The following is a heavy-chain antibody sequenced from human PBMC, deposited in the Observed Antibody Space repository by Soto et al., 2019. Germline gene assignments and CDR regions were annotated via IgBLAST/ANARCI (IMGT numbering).Heavy chain of an antibody. CDR2: IIPIFGTA. D-gene: IGHD3-10*01. V-gene: IGHV1-69*13. J-gene: IGHJ4*02. CDR3: ARGAAPRGYGSGSYDY. CDR1: GGTFSSYA. Sequence: SVKVSCKASGGTFSSYAISWVRQAPGQGLEWMGGIIPIFGTANYAQKFQGRVTITADESTSTAYMELSSLRSEDTAVYYCARGAAPRGYGSGSYDYWGQGTLVTVSS.